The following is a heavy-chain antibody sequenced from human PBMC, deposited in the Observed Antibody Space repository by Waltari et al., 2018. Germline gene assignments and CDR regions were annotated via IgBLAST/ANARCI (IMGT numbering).Heavy chain of an antibody. Sequence: QVQLVESGGGVVQPGRSLRLSCAASGFTFSSYDMHWVRQAPGKGLEWVAVISYDGSNKYYADSVKGRFTISRDNSKNTLYLQMNSLRAEDTAVYYCASNPSVAAWYYWGQGTLVTVSS. D-gene: IGHD6-19*01. J-gene: IGHJ4*02. CDR2: ISYDGSNK. CDR1: GFTFSSYD. V-gene: IGHV3-30*01. CDR3: ASNPSVAAWYY.